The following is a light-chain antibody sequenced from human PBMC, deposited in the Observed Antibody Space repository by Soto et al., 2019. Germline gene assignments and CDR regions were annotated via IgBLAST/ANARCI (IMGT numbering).Light chain of an antibody. CDR1: QGISSY. CDR2: AAS. J-gene: IGKJ5*01. Sequence: AILMTQSPSSFSASTGDSVTITCRASQGISSYLAWYQQKPGKAPKLLIYAASTLQSGVPSRFSGSGSGTDFTLTISCLQSEDFATYYCQQYYSYPRTFGQGTRLEI. V-gene: IGKV1-8*01. CDR3: QQYYSYPRT.